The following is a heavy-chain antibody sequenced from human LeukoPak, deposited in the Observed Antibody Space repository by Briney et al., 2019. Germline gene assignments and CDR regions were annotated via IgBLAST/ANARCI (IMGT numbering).Heavy chain of an antibody. V-gene: IGHV3-13*01. J-gene: IGHJ4*02. CDR1: GFTFSSYD. D-gene: IGHD7-27*01. CDR2: IGTAGDT. CDR3: ARGGDWGPTPHFDY. Sequence: GGSLRLSCAASGFTFSSYDMHWVRQATGKGLEWVSAIGTAGDTYYPGSAKGRFTISRENAKNSLYLQMNSLRAGDTAVYYCARGGDWGPTPHFDYWGQGTLVTVSS.